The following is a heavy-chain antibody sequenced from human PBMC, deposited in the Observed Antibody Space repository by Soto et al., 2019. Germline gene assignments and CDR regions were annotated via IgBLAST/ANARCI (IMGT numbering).Heavy chain of an antibody. CDR3: ARDVGLHYDFWSGDYYYGMDV. Sequence: RGSLRLSCEASGLNVSSNYMSWVRQAPGKGLEWVAVSHSESNKYYADSVKGRFTISRDNSKNTLYLQMNSLRAEDTAVYYCARDVGLHYDFWSGDYYYGMDVWGQGTTVTVSS. J-gene: IGHJ6*02. D-gene: IGHD3-3*01. CDR1: GLNVSSNY. V-gene: IGHV3-53*01. CDR2: SHSESNK.